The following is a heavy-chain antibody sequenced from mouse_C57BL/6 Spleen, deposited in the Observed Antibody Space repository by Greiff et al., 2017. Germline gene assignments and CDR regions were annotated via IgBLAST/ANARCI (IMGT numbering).Heavy chain of an antibody. CDR3: ASEGYDYGSGSWFAY. Sequence: VQLQQPGAELVRPGASVKLSCKASGYTFTSYWMHWVKQRPGQGLEWIGVIDPSDSYTNYNQKFKGKATLTVDTSSSTAYMQLSSLTSEDSAVYDCASEGYDYGSGSWFAYWGQGTLVTVSA. J-gene: IGHJ3*01. CDR2: IDPSDSYT. D-gene: IGHD1-1*01. CDR1: GYTFTSYW. V-gene: IGHV1-59*01.